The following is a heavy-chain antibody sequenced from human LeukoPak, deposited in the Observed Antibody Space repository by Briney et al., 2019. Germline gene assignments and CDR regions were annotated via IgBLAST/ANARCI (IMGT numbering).Heavy chain of an antibody. CDR2: IKQDGSEK. Sequence: GGSLRLSCAASGFTFSSYWMSWVRQAPGKGLEWVANIKQDGSEKYYVDSVKGRLTISRDNAKNSLYLQMNSLRAEDTAVYYCAKDQDGCGGDCYWDAFDIWGQGTMVTVSS. D-gene: IGHD2-21*01. V-gene: IGHV3-7*01. CDR1: GFTFSSYW. J-gene: IGHJ3*02. CDR3: AKDQDGCGGDCYWDAFDI.